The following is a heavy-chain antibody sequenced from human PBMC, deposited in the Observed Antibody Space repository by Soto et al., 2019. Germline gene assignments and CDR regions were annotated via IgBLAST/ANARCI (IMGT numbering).Heavy chain of an antibody. V-gene: IGHV4-31*03. CDR3: ATGYVSCSSTRCPVLY. CDR1: GGSISSGGYY. J-gene: IGHJ4*02. D-gene: IGHD2-2*01. CDR2: VYYRGST. Sequence: SETLSLTCTVSGGSISSGGYYWSWIRQHPGKGLEWIGYVYYRGSTYYNPSVKSRVTISVDASKNQFSLKLSYVTAADTAVYFCATGYVSCSSTRCPVLYWGQATQVIVS.